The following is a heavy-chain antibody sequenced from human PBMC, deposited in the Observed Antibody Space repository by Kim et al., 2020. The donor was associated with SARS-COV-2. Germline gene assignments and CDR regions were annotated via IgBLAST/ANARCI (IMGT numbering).Heavy chain of an antibody. D-gene: IGHD3-10*01. Sequence: ASVKVSCKASGYTFTSYAMNWVRQAPGQGLEWMGWINTNTGNPTYAQGFTGRFVFSLDTSVSTAYLQISSLKAEDTAVYYCARDWYGSGSYYPIAKYGAMDYWGQGTLVTVSS. J-gene: IGHJ4*02. V-gene: IGHV7-4-1*02. CDR3: ARDWYGSGSYYPIAKYGAMDY. CDR1: GYTFTSYA. CDR2: INTNTGNP.